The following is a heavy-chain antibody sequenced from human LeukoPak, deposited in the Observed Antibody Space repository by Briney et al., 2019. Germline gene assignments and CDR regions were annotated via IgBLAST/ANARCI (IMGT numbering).Heavy chain of an antibody. CDR1: GFRFSSYA. Sequence: GGSLRLSCAASGFRFSSYAMSWVRQAPGKGLEWVSSISSSSSYIYYADSVKGRFTISRDNAKNSLYLQMNSLRAEDTAVYYCARDGGSSWPDYFDYWGQGTLVTVSS. CDR2: ISSSSSYI. CDR3: ARDGGSSWPDYFDY. D-gene: IGHD6-13*01. J-gene: IGHJ4*02. V-gene: IGHV3-21*01.